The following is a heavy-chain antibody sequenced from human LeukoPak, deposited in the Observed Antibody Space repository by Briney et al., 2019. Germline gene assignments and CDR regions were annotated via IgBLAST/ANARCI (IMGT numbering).Heavy chain of an antibody. J-gene: IGHJ3*02. CDR1: GYRFTSYW. CDR3: ARPRSSGSYYWDAFDI. D-gene: IGHD3-10*01. V-gene: IGHV5-51*01. CDR2: IYPGDSDT. Sequence: PGESLQISCKGSGYRFTSYWIAWVRQVPGKGLGWVGIIYPGDSDTRYSQSFRGQVTISADKSISTAYLQWSSLKASDTAMYYCARPRSSGSYYWDAFDIWGQGTRVTVSS.